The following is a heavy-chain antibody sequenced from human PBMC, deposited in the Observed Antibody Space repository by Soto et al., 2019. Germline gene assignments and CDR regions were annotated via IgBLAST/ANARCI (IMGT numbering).Heavy chain of an antibody. CDR3: ARHEGWTGPDQ. J-gene: IGHJ5*02. D-gene: IGHD2-8*02. V-gene: IGHV4-4*02. CDR1: GASIGSGGW. CDR2: IFHDGNT. Sequence: SETLSLTCAVSGASIGSGGWWSWVRQPPGKGLEWIAEIFHDGNTNYSPSLKSRVTISVDKSQNQFSLNVYSVTAADTAVYYCARHEGWTGPDQWGQGTLVTVSA.